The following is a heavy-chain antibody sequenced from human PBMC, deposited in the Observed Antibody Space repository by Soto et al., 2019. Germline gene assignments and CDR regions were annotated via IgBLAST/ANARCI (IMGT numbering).Heavy chain of an antibody. D-gene: IGHD5-12*01. Sequence: QVQLVESGGGLVKPGGSLRLSCAASGFTFSDYYMSWIRQAPGKGLEWVSYISSSGSTINYADSVKGRFTISRDNAKNSLDLQMTSLRADDTAVYYCARQYSGYDSDYYYYYYGMDVWGQGTTVTVSS. CDR1: GFTFSDYY. CDR3: ARQYSGYDSDYYYYYYGMDV. CDR2: ISSSGSTI. J-gene: IGHJ6*02. V-gene: IGHV3-11*01.